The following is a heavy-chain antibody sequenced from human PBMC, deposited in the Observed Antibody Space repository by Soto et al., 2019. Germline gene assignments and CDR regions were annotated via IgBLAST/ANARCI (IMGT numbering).Heavy chain of an antibody. CDR3: ARGQLLHYQYGLDV. CDR1: GVPITTFY. D-gene: IGHD3-10*01. V-gene: IGHV4-59*07. Sequence: QVQLQESGPALVRPSDSLSLMCSVSGVPITTFYWSWIRQAPGKGLVYIGYIYYGGSTHYNPALKSRVTISVDTANNEFSLKLRSVTAADTAAYYCARGQLLHYQYGLDVWGQGTTVIV. J-gene: IGHJ6*02. CDR2: IYYGGST.